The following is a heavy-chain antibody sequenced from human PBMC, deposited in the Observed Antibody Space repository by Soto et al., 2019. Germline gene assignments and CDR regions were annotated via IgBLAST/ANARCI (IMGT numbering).Heavy chain of an antibody. D-gene: IGHD6-19*01. CDR3: ARGRIIVAGGFDP. CDR2: MNPSTGNT. V-gene: IGHV1-8*01. CDR1: GYTFTSYD. J-gene: IGHJ5*02. Sequence: QVQLVQSGAEVKKPGASVKVSCKASGYTFTSYDIIWVRQATGQGLEWMGWMNPSTGNTDSAEKFQGRLTTTRNTSISTVYMELSRLSFEDTAVYYCARGRIIVAGGFDPWGQGTLVTVSS.